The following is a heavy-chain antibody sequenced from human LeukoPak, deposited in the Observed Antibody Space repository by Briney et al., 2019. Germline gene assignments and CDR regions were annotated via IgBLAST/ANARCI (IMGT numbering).Heavy chain of an antibody. Sequence: GGSLRLSCAASGFTVSSNYMSWVRKAPGKGLELVSMVSGSGAYTYYADSVKGRFTISRDNSKKMMYLQMNSLRVEDTAVYYCANGGGSGRKNYYYMDVWGKGTTVTVSS. CDR2: VSGSGAYT. J-gene: IGHJ6*03. CDR1: GFTVSSNY. D-gene: IGHD3-10*01. CDR3: ANGGGSGRKNYYYMDV. V-gene: IGHV3-23*01.